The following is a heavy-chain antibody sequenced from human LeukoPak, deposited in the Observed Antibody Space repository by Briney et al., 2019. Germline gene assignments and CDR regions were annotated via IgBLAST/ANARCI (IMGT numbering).Heavy chain of an antibody. Sequence: ASVNVSFTASGYTFTSYYLHWVRQAPGQGLEWMGIIHPTVGDTTYAQKFQGRVTMTRDMSTGTVYMDLSSLRSEDTAVYYCARYGFSSVWQGGWHAFDIWGQGTTVTVSS. J-gene: IGHJ3*02. CDR2: IHPTVGDT. V-gene: IGHV1-46*01. D-gene: IGHD6-25*01. CDR3: ARYGFSSVWQGGWHAFDI. CDR1: GYTFTSYY.